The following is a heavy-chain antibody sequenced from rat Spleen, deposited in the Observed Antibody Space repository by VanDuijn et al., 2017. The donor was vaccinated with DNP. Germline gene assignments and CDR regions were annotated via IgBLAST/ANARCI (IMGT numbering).Heavy chain of an antibody. CDR3: ATGGSPYYFEY. J-gene: IGHJ2*01. CDR1: GFTFSDYH. V-gene: IGHV5S10*01. D-gene: IGHD5-1*01. CDR2: IFYDETRT. Sequence: EVQLVESGGDFVQPGRSLKLSCLVSGFTFSDYHMAWVRQAPKKGLEWVATIFYDETRTYYRDSVKGRFTISRDNAESTLYLHMDSLRSEDTATYYCATGGSPYYFEYWGQGVTVTVSS.